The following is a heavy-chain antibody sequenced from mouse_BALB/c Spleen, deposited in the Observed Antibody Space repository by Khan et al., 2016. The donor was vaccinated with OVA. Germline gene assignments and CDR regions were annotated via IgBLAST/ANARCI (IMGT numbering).Heavy chain of an antibody. D-gene: IGHD2-3*01. Sequence: EVQLQESGPGLVKPSQSLSLTCTVTGYSITSDYAWNWIRQFPGNKLEWMGYISSSGSTNYNPALKSRISITRDTSKNQFFLQLNSVTTEDTATYYCARDGSRYNYAMDYWGQGTSVTVSS. J-gene: IGHJ4*01. CDR3: ARDGSRYNYAMDY. V-gene: IGHV3-2*02. CDR1: GYSITSDYA. CDR2: ISSSGST.